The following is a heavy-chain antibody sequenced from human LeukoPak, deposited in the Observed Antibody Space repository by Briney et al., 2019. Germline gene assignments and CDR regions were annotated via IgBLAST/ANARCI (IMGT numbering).Heavy chain of an antibody. J-gene: IGHJ6*02. D-gene: IGHD4-23*01. CDR2: ISYDESNK. CDR3: AREPTVITRTVVTVYYYYGMDV. V-gene: IGHV3-30*04. CDR1: GFTFSSYA. Sequence: GGSLRLSCAASGFTFSSYAMHWVRQAPGKGLEWVAVISYDESNKYYADSVKGRFTISRDNSKNTLYLQMNSLRAEDTAVYYCAREPTVITRTVVTVYYYYGMDVWGQGTTVTVSS.